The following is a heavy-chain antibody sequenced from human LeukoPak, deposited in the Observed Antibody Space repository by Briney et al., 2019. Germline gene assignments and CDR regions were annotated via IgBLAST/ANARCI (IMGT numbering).Heavy chain of an antibody. J-gene: IGHJ4*02. D-gene: IGHD5-18*01. Sequence: GGSLRLSCAASGFTFSSYSMNWVRQAPGKGLEWVSSISSSSSYIYYADSVKGRFTISRDNAKNSLYLQMNSLRAEDTAVYYCARVRNSYGHWDCWGQGTLVTVSS. CDR3: ARVRNSYGHWDC. V-gene: IGHV3-21*01. CDR1: GFTFSSYS. CDR2: ISSSSSYI.